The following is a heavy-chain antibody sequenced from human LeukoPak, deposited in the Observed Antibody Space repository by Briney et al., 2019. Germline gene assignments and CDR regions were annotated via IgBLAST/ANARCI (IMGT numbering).Heavy chain of an antibody. CDR3: ARGGGAYYDFWSGYEELDY. J-gene: IGHJ4*02. CDR2: ISSSSSYI. Sequence: GGSLRLSCAASGFTFSSYSMNWVRQAPGKGLEWVSSISSSSSYIYSADSVKGRFTISRDNAKNSLYLQMNSLRAEDTAVYYCARGGGAYYDFWSGYEELDYWGQGTLVTVSS. CDR1: GFTFSSYS. D-gene: IGHD3-3*01. V-gene: IGHV3-21*01.